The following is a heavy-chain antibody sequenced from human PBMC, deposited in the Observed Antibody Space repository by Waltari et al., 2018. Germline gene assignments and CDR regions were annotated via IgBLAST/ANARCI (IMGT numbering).Heavy chain of an antibody. CDR2: IYYDGNA. J-gene: IGHJ6*03. CDR3: ARLYQDFGSTDYMDV. Sequence: QLQLQESGQGLLKASETLSLTCTVPGVPMNIRIYYWGWLRQPPGKGLEWIGNIYYDGNAYYNPSLRSRVTISVDTSRNQFSLRLTSVSATDTALYYCARLYQDFGSTDYMDVWGKGTTVTVS. D-gene: IGHD3-3*01. CDR1: GVPMNIRIYY. V-gene: IGHV4-39*01.